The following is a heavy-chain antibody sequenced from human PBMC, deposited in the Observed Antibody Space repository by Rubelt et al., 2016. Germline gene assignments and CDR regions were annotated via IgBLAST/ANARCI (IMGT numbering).Heavy chain of an antibody. V-gene: IGHV3-30*18. CDR3: AKARIADYFDY. J-gene: IGHJ4*02. CDR2: ISYDGDNK. CDR1: GFTFSSYG. D-gene: IGHD2-21*01. Sequence: QVQLVESGGDVVQPGRSLRLSCAASGFTFSSYGMHWVRQAPGKGLEWVAVISYDGDNKYYADSVKGRFTISRDNSKNTLHLQMNSLRAEDTAVYYWAKARIADYFDYWGQGTLVTVSS.